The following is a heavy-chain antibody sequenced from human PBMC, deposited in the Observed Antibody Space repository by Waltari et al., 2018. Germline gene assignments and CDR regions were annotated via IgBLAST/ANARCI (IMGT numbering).Heavy chain of an antibody. CDR1: GVTFRRYA. J-gene: IGHJ6*02. D-gene: IGHD2-2*01. CDR3: AKEATYCTSASCFEDYFNHGMDV. V-gene: IGHV3-23*01. Sequence: EAQLLESGGGLVQPGGSLRLSCGASGVTFRRYAMHLVSPMPGKGLEWVSGISGTGTITYYADSVKGRFTVSRDLSTNAVSLQLSGLRPEDTAVYYCAKEATYCTSASCFEDYFNHGMDVWGQGTTVTVS. CDR2: ISGTGTIT.